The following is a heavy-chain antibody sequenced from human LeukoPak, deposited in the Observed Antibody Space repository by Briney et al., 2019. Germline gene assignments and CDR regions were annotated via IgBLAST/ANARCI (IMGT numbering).Heavy chain of an antibody. D-gene: IGHD3-10*01. Sequence: ASVKVSCKASGYTFTSYGISWVRQAPGQGLEWMGWISAYNGNTNYAQKLQGRVTMTRDMSTSTVYMELSSLRSEDTAVYYCARGNLLLWFGDYWGQGTLVTVSS. CDR2: ISAYNGNT. CDR1: GYTFTSYG. V-gene: IGHV1-18*01. CDR3: ARGNLLLWFGDY. J-gene: IGHJ4*02.